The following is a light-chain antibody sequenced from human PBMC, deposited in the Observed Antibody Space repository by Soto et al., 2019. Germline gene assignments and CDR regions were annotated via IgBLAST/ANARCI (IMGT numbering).Light chain of an antibody. CDR1: SGHSNYA. V-gene: IGLV4-69*01. CDR2: VNSDGSH. J-gene: IGLJ2*01. Sequence: QLVLTQSPSASASLGASVKLTCTLSSGHSNYAIAWHQQQPEKGPRYLMKVNSDGSHDKGDGIPDRLSGSSSGAERYLSISSLQSEDEGDYYCQTWGTGIHVVFGGGTKLTVL. CDR3: QTWGTGIHVV.